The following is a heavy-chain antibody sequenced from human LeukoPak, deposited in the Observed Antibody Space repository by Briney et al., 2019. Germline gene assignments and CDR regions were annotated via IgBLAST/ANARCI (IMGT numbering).Heavy chain of an antibody. CDR2: IYYSGST. D-gene: IGHD3-3*01. J-gene: IGHJ4*02. CDR3: ARDDFWSGYNY. CDR1: GGSVSSGSYY. V-gene: IGHV4-61*01. Sequence: SETLSLTCTVSGGSVSSGSYYWSWIRQPPGKGLEWIGYIYYSGSTNYNPSLKSRVTISVDTSKNQFSLKLSSVTAADTAVYYCARDDFWSGYNYWGQGTLVTVSS.